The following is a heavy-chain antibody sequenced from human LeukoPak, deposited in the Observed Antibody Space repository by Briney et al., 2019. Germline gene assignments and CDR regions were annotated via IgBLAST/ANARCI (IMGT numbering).Heavy chain of an antibody. CDR1: GFTFSRRG. CDR2: ISPSGDTV. J-gene: IGHJ4*02. Sequence: PGGSLRLSCASSGFTFSRRGMVWARQAPGNGLDWISYISPSGDTVYYAESVQGRFTVSRDNAKSSMFLQMESLRVEDTAKYYCARVAGPTVFVYYLDFWGQGTLATVSS. D-gene: IGHD1-1*01. V-gene: IGHV3-48*01. CDR3: ARVAGPTVFVYYLDF.